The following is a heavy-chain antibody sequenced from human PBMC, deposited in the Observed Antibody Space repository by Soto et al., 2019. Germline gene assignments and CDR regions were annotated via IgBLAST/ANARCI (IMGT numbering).Heavy chain of an antibody. CDR3: AKDLSYDFWSGYQGGRGYGMDV. Sequence: GGSLRLSCAASGFTFSSYAMSWVRQAPGKGLEWVSAISGSGGSTYYADSVKGRFTISRDNSKNTLYLQMNSLRAEDTAVYYCAKDLSYDFWSGYQGGRGYGMDVWGQGTTVTVSS. D-gene: IGHD3-3*01. CDR1: GFTFSSYA. J-gene: IGHJ6*02. CDR2: ISGSGGST. V-gene: IGHV3-23*01.